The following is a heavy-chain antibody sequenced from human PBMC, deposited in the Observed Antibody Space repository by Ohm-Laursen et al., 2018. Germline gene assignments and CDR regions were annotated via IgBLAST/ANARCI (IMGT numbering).Heavy chain of an antibody. J-gene: IGHJ6*02. Sequence: SSVKVSCKASGGTFSSYAISWVRQAPGQGLEWMGGIIPIFGTANYARKFQGRVTITADKSTSTAYMELSSLRSEDTAVYYCARDLRKIVVVPDKYRANYYYYYGMDVWGQGTTVTVSS. CDR3: ARDLRKIVVVPDKYRANYYYYYGMDV. CDR2: IIPIFGTA. V-gene: IGHV1-69*06. CDR1: GGTFSSYA. D-gene: IGHD2-2*01.